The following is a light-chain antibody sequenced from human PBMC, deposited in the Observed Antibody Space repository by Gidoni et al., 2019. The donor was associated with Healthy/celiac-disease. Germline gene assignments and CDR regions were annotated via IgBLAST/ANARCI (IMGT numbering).Light chain of an antibody. CDR3: SSYTSSSTLV. J-gene: IGLJ2*01. CDR1: SSDVGGYNY. V-gene: IGLV2-14*01. CDR2: DVS. Sequence: QSALPQPAAVSGAPGQSITISCTGTSSDVGGYNYVPWFQQHPGNAPNLMIYDVSNRPSGVSTRFSGSKSGNTASLTISGLQAEDEADYYCSSYTSSSTLVFSGGTKLTVL.